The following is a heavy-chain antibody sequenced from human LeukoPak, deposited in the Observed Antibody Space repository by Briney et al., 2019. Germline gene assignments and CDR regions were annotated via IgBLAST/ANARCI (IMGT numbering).Heavy chain of an antibody. CDR2: ISGTGIRT. Sequence: GGSLRLSCAASGFTFSRYAMNWVRQAPGRGLEWVSSISGTGIRTYYADSVKGRFTISRDNSKNTLYLQMNSLRVEDTAVYYCAKRRELLPYYFDYWGQGTLVTVSS. V-gene: IGHV3-23*01. CDR3: AKRRELLPYYFDY. CDR1: GFTFSRYA. J-gene: IGHJ4*02. D-gene: IGHD1-26*01.